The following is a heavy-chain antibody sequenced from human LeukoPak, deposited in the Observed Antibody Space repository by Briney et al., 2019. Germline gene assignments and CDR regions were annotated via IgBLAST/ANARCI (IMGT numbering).Heavy chain of an antibody. CDR3: AKDTYYYDSSGYYAKFDY. V-gene: IGHV3-30*02. Sequence: GGSLRLSCAASGFTFSSYGMHWVRQAPGKGLEWVAFIRYDGSNKYYADSVKGRFTISRDNSKNTLYLQMNSLRAEDTAVYYCAKDTYYYDSSGYYAKFDYWGQGTLVTVSS. J-gene: IGHJ4*02. D-gene: IGHD3-22*01. CDR1: GFTFSSYG. CDR2: IRYDGSNK.